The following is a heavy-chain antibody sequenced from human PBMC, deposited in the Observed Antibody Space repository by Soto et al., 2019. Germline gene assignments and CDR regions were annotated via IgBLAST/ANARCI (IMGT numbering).Heavy chain of an antibody. CDR2: INHSGST. CDR1: GGSFSGYY. V-gene: IGHV4-34*01. Sequence: PSETLSLTCAVYGGSFSGYYWSWIRQPPGKGLEWIGEINHSGSTNYSPSLKSRVTISVDTSKNQFSLRLSSVTAADTAVYYCATSGYDLHYFDYWGQGTLVTVSS. CDR3: ATSGYDLHYFDY. D-gene: IGHD5-12*01. J-gene: IGHJ4*02.